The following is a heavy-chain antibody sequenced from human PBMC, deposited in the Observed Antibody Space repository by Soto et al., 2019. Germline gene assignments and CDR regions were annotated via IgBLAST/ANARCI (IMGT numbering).Heavy chain of an antibody. CDR1: GGTFNRYA. J-gene: IGHJ6*02. D-gene: IGHD6-25*01. CDR3: ARQGAALRDYYYGMEV. Sequence: ASVKVSCKASGGTFNRYAISWVRQAPGQRLEWMGGIIPIFGTANYAQKFQGRVTITADESTSTAYMELSSLRSEDTAVFYCARQGAALRDYYYGMEVWGQGTTVTVSS. CDR2: IIPIFGTA. V-gene: IGHV1-69*13.